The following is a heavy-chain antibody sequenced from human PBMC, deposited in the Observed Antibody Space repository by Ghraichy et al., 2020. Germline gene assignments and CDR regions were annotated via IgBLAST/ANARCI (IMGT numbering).Heavy chain of an antibody. V-gene: IGHV4-30-4*01. D-gene: IGHD2-2*01. Sequence: SETLSLTCTVSGGSISSGDYYWSWIRQPPGKGLEWIGYIYYSGSTYYNPSLKSRVTISVDTSKNQFSLKLSSVTAADTAVYYCARDYQGPAAMRGWFDPWGQGTLVTVSS. J-gene: IGHJ5*02. CDR1: GGSISSGDYY. CDR2: IYYSGST. CDR3: ARDYQGPAAMRGWFDP.